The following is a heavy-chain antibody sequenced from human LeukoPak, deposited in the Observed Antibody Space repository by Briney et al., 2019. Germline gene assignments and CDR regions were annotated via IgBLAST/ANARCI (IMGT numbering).Heavy chain of an antibody. D-gene: IGHD3-10*01. Sequence: GGSLRLSCAASGFAFSRNDMSWVRQAPGKGLEWVSSIGGSGTRTYYADSVKGRFTISRDTSKNTLYLQMNSLRAEDAAVYYCVKYRGFGDSYDSWGQGTLVTVSS. J-gene: IGHJ4*02. CDR1: GFAFSRND. CDR2: IGGSGTRT. CDR3: VKYRGFGDSYDS. V-gene: IGHV3-23*01.